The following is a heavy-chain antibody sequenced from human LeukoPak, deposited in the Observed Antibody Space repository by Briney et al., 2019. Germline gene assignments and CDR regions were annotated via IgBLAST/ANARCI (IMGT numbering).Heavy chain of an antibody. D-gene: IGHD2-2*01. V-gene: IGHV1-2*02. Sequence: GASVKVSCKASGYTFTGYYMHWVRQAPGQGLEWMGWINPNSGGTNYAQKFQGRVTMTRDTSISTAYMELSRLRSDDTAVYYCARGWHCSSTSCPYYFDYWGQGTLVTVSS. J-gene: IGHJ4*02. CDR2: INPNSGGT. CDR3: ARGWHCSSTSCPYYFDY. CDR1: GYTFTGYY.